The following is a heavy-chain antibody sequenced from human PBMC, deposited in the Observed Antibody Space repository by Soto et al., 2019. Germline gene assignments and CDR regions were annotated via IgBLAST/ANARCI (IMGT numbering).Heavy chain of an antibody. CDR3: AGVDTAMVYYYGMDV. CDR2: ISSSSSTI. V-gene: IGHV3-48*02. Sequence: GGSLILSCAASGFTFSSYSMNWVRQAPGKGLEWVSYISSSSSTIYYADSVKGRFTISRDNAKNSLYLQMNSLRDEDTAVYYCAGVDTAMVYYYGMDVWGQGTTVTVSS. D-gene: IGHD5-18*01. CDR1: GFTFSSYS. J-gene: IGHJ6*02.